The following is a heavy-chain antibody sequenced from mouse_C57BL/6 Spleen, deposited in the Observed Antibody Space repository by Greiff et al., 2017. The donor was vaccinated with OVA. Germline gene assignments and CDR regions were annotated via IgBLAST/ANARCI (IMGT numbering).Heavy chain of an antibody. CDR2: INPNYGTT. CDR1: GYSFTDYN. CDR3: ARGDYGSSSGAWFAY. Sequence: EVQLQQSGPELVKPGASVKISCKASGYSFTDYNMNWVKQSNGKSLEWIGVINPNYGTTSYNQKFKGKATLTVDQSSSTAYMQLNSLTSEDSAVYYCARGDYGSSSGAWFAYWGQGTLVTVSA. D-gene: IGHD1-1*01. J-gene: IGHJ3*01. V-gene: IGHV1-39*01.